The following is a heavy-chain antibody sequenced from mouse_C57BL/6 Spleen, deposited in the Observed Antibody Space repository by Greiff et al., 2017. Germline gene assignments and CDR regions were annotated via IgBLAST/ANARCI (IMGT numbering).Heavy chain of an antibody. D-gene: IGHD2-5*01. CDR2: INPNNGGT. V-gene: IGHV1-22*01. J-gene: IGHJ4*01. CDR3: ARGGPYYSNYVDYAMDY. Sequence: VQLKQSGPELVKPGASVKMSCKASGYTFTDYNMHWVKQSHGKSLEWIGYINPNNGGTSYNQKFKGKATLTVNKSSSTAYMELRSLTSEDSAVYYCARGGPYYSNYVDYAMDYWGQGTSVTVSS. CDR1: GYTFTDYN.